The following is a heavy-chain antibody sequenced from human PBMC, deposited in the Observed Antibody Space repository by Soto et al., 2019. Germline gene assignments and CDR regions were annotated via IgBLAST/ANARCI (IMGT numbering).Heavy chain of an antibody. D-gene: IGHD2-2*01. CDR1: GFTFSEYA. CDR2: ISGSGDNT. V-gene: IGHV3-23*01. CDR3: AKTAQYPATVEYFHH. J-gene: IGHJ1*01. Sequence: GGSLILSCAASGFTFSEYAMNWVRQAPGKGLEWVSAISGSGDNTYSADSVKGRFTISRDNSKNTLYLQMNSLRAEDTAVYFCAKTAQYPATVEYFHHWGQGTLVTVSS.